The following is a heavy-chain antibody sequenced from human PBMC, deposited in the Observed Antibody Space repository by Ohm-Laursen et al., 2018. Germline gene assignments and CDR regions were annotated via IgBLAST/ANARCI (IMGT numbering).Heavy chain of an antibody. CDR3: ARSRTYYDFWSGYGTAFDI. CDR2: IYYDGLNK. Sequence: SLRLSCTASGFTFSRYGMHWARQAPGKGLEWVAIIYYDGLNKYYADSVKGRFTISRDNSRNTLYLQMNSLRAEDTAVYYCARSRTYYDFWSGYGTAFDIWGQGTMVTVSS. J-gene: IGHJ3*02. CDR1: GFTFSRYG. V-gene: IGHV3-33*01. D-gene: IGHD3-3*01.